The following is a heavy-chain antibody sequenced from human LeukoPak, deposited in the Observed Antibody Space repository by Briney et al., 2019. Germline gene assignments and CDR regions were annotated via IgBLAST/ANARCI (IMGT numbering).Heavy chain of an antibody. CDR2: IYYSGST. J-gene: IGHJ4*02. CDR1: GGSISSYY. Sequence: PSETLSLTCTVSGGSISSYYWSWIRQPPGKGLEWIGYIYYSGSTNYNPSLKSRVTISVDTSKNQFSLKLSSVTAADTAVYYCARASGWAVAGTPPSDYWGQGTLVTVSS. D-gene: IGHD6-19*01. V-gene: IGHV4-59*01. CDR3: ARASGWAVAGTPPSDY.